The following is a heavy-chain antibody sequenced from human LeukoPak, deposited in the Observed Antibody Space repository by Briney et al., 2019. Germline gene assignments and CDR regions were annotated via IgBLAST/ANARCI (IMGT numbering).Heavy chain of an antibody. CDR2: INHSGST. V-gene: IGHV4-34*01. CDR3: ARWVPNYYYYGMDV. Sequence: ASETLSLTCAVYGGSFSGYYWSWIRQPPGKGLEWIGEINHSGSTNYNPSLKSRVTISVDTSKNQFSLKLSSVTAADTAVYYCARWVPNYYYYGMDVWGQGTTVTVSS. J-gene: IGHJ6*02. CDR1: GGSFSGYY.